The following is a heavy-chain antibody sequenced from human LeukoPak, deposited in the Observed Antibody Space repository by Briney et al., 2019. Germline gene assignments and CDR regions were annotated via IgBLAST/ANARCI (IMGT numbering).Heavy chain of an antibody. J-gene: IGHJ5*02. Sequence: KPSETLSLTCAVYGGSFSGYYWSWIRHPPGKGLERIGEINHSGSTNYNPSLNSRVTISIDTDKNKFYLNMNSVTAADTAVYYCASSSIAAAGGKWFDPWGQGTLVTVSS. CDR3: ASSSIAAAGGKWFDP. D-gene: IGHD6-13*01. CDR2: INHSGST. CDR1: GGSFSGYY. V-gene: IGHV4-34*01.